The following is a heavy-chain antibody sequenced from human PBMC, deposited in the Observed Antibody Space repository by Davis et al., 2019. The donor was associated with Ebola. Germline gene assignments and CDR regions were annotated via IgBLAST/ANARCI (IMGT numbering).Heavy chain of an antibody. V-gene: IGHV3-30*02. CDR2: IWYDGSNK. Sequence: GESLKISCAASGITLSGYGMHWVRQAPGKGLEWVAVIWYDGSNKYYADSVKGRFTISRDNSKNTLYLQMNSLRAEDTAVYYCANTGRYYYDSSGYYSYYYYGMDVWGQGTTVTVSS. J-gene: IGHJ6*02. CDR1: GITLSGYG. D-gene: IGHD3-22*01. CDR3: ANTGRYYYDSSGYYSYYYYGMDV.